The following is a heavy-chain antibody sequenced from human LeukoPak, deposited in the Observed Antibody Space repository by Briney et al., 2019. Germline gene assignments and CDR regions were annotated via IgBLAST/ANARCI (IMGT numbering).Heavy chain of an antibody. D-gene: IGHD3-3*01. J-gene: IGHJ3*02. V-gene: IGHV1-69*05. CDR2: IIPIFGTA. CDR1: GGTFSSYA. Sequence: SVTVSRKASGGTFSSYAISWVRQAPGQGIEWMGGIIPIFGTANYAQKFQGRVTITTDESTSTAYMELSSLRSEDTAVYYCARSITILAQAGKSDAFDIWGQGTMVTVSS. CDR3: ARSITILAQAGKSDAFDI.